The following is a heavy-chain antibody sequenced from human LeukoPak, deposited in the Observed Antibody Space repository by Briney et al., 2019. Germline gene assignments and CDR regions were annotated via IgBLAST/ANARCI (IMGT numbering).Heavy chain of an antibody. CDR3: AKADSVAGLGY. V-gene: IGHV3-30*02. CDR1: GFTFSSYG. Sequence: GGSLRLSCAASGFTFSSYGMRWVRQAPGKGLEWVAVIWYDGSNKYYADSLKPRFPISRDNSQNTLYLQMNSLRAEDTAVYYCAKADSVAGLGYWGQGTLVTVSS. CDR2: IWYDGSNK. J-gene: IGHJ4*02. D-gene: IGHD6-19*01.